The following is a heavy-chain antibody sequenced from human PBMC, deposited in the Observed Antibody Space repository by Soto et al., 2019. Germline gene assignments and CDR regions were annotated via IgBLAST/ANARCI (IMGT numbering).Heavy chain of an antibody. D-gene: IGHD6-6*01. J-gene: IGHJ3*02. V-gene: IGHV3-21*01. CDR3: ARDALLSSSFLRTNSDAFDI. CDR1: GFTFSSYS. Sequence: EVQLVESGGGLVKPGGSPRLSCAASGFTFSSYSMNWVRQAPGKGLEWVSSISSSSSYIYYADSVKGRFTISRDNAKNSLYLQMNSLRAEDTAVYYCARDALLSSSFLRTNSDAFDIWGQGTMVTVSS. CDR2: ISSSSSYI.